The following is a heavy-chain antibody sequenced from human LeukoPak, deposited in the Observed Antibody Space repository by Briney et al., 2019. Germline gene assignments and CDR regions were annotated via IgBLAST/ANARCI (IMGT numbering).Heavy chain of an antibody. CDR1: GGSISSYY. J-gene: IGHJ4*02. D-gene: IGHD5-24*01. Sequence: SETLSLTCTVSGGSISSYYWSWIRQPPGKGLEWIGYIYYSGSTNYNPSLKSRVTISVDTSKNQFSLKLSSVTAADTAVYYCARAPGYMDGYSHFPDYWGQGTLVTVSS. CDR2: IYYSGST. CDR3: ARAPGYMDGYSHFPDY. V-gene: IGHV4-59*08.